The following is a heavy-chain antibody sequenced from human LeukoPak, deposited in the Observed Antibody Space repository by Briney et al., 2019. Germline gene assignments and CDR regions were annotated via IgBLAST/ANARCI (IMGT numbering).Heavy chain of an antibody. CDR1: GGSISSSSYY. J-gene: IGHJ3*02. D-gene: IGHD2-15*01. CDR3: ARDTGWRYCSGGSCFSFRAFDI. V-gene: IGHV4-39*07. CDR2: IYYSGST. Sequence: PSETLSLTCTVSGGSISSSSYYWGWIRQPPGKGLEWIGSIYYSGSTYYNPSLKSRVTISVDTSKNQFSLKLSSVTAADTAVYYCARDTGWRYCSGGSCFSFRAFDIWGQGTMVTVSS.